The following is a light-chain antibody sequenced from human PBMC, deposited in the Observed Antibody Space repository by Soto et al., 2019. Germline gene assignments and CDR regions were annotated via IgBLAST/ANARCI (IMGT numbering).Light chain of an antibody. CDR3: QQYQNWPLT. Sequence: ETVMTQSPATLSVSPGERATLSCRASQSVYSNLAWYQQKPGQAPRLLIYGASTRATGLPARFSGSGSGTEFTLTISSVQSEEFAVYYCQQYQNWPLTFGGGTKVEVK. CDR1: QSVYSN. J-gene: IGKJ4*01. CDR2: GAS. V-gene: IGKV3-15*01.